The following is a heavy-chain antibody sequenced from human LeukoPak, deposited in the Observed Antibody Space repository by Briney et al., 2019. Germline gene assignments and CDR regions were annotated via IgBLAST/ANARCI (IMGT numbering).Heavy chain of an antibody. CDR3: ARATVTMGWFDP. CDR1: GASISSSNYY. Sequence: PAETLSLTCTVSGASISSSNYYWGWIRQPPGKGLEWIGSIYYSGSTSYNPSLQSRVTISVDTARNQFSLKLSSVTAADTAVYYCARATVTMGWFDPWGQGTLVTVPP. CDR2: IYYSGST. D-gene: IGHD4-17*01. V-gene: IGHV4-39*01. J-gene: IGHJ5*02.